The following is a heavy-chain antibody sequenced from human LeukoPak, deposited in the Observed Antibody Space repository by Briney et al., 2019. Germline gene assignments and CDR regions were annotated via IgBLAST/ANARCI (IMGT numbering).Heavy chain of an antibody. CDR2: ISSGSGTI. CDR3: ARAQKYSYDAFDI. Sequence: GGSLRVSCVASGLTFGRHWMNWVRQAPGKGLEYVSYISSGSGTIYYADSVKGRFTISRDNAKNSLYLQMNSLSAEDTAVYYCARAQKYSYDAFDIWGQGTMVTVPS. D-gene: IGHD4-11*01. CDR1: GLTFGRHW. V-gene: IGHV3-48*04. J-gene: IGHJ3*02.